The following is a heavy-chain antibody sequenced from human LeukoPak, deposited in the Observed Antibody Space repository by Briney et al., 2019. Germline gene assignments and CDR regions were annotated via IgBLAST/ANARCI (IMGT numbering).Heavy chain of an antibody. V-gene: IGHV4-59*12. D-gene: IGHD6-6*01. CDR3: ARGGRRARYYFDY. J-gene: IGHJ4*02. Sequence: SETLSLTCTVSGGSISSYYWSWIRQPPGKGLEWIGYIYYSGSTNYNPSLKSRVTISVDTSKNQFSLKLSSVTAADTAVYYCARGGRRARYYFDYWGQGTLVTVSS. CDR1: GGSISSYY. CDR2: IYYSGST.